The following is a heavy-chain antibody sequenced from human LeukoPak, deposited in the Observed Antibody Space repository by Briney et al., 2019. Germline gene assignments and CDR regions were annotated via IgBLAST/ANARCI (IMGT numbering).Heavy chain of an antibody. CDR2: ISPHSGVT. Sequence: ASVKVSCKASGYTFTGNYVHWVRQAPGQGLEWMGWISPHSGVTNYAQNFQGRVTMTRDTAITTVYMGLSGLRSDDTSVYYCAREEVLGLAARGLDYWGQGTLVTVSS. D-gene: IGHD2-2*01. CDR1: GYTFTGNY. J-gene: IGHJ4*02. V-gene: IGHV1-2*02. CDR3: AREEVLGLAARGLDY.